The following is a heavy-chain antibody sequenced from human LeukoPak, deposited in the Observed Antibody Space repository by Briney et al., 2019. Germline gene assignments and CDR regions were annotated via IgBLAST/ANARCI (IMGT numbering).Heavy chain of an antibody. J-gene: IGHJ4*02. CDR2: IYPGDSDT. CDR3: ARSVVRYSSGWYYFDY. Sequence: GESLQISCKGSGYSFTSYWIGWVRQMPGKGLEWMGIIYPGDSDTRYSPSFQGQVTISADKSISTAYLQWSSLKASDTAMYYCARSVVRYSSGWYYFDYWGQGTLVTVSS. CDR1: GYSFTSYW. D-gene: IGHD6-19*01. V-gene: IGHV5-51*01.